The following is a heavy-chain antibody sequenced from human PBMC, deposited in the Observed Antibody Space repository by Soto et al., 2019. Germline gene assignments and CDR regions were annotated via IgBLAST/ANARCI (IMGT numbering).Heavy chain of an antibody. CDR1: GYTFTSNS. Sequence: GASVKVSCKASGYTFTSNSMHWVRQAPGQGLEWMGIINPTGGSTSYAQKFQGRVTMTRDTSTSTVYMELSSLRSEDTAVYYCARDWRYFYDSSGYCDYWGQGTLVTVSS. CDR3: ARDWRYFYDSSGYCDY. J-gene: IGHJ4*02. CDR2: INPTGGST. V-gene: IGHV1-46*01. D-gene: IGHD3-22*01.